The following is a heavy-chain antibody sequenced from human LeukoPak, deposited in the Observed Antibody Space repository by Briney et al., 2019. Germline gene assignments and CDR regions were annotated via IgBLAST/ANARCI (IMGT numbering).Heavy chain of an antibody. V-gene: IGHV1-69*13. CDR3: ARVRHYDLNWFDP. J-gene: IGHJ5*02. D-gene: IGHD3-3*01. Sequence: ASVKVSCKASGGTFSSYAISWVPQVPGQGLEWMGGIIPIFGTANYAQKFQGRVTITADESTSTAYMELSSLRSEDTAVYYCARVRHYDLNWFDPWGQGTLVTVSS. CDR2: IIPIFGTA. CDR1: GGTFSSYA.